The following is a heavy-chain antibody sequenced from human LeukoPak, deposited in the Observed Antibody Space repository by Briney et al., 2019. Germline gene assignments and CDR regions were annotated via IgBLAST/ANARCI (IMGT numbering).Heavy chain of an antibody. V-gene: IGHV1-69*01. J-gene: IGHJ5*02. CDR2: IIPVFGTP. Sequence: SVKVSCKASGGTFSSYAISWVRQAPGQGLEWMGGIIPVFGTPNYSQKFQGRVTITADESTSTTYMELSSLRSEDTAVYYCARGIGIPGRHQRFDPWGQGTLVTVSS. CDR3: ARGIGIPGRHQRFDP. D-gene: IGHD2/OR15-2a*01. CDR1: GGTFSSYA.